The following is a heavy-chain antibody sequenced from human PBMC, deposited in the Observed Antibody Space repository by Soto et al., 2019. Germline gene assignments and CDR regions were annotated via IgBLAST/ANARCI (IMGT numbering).Heavy chain of an antibody. CDR3: ARSYPLYYGSGYNWFDP. CDR1: GYTFTSYA. CDR2: INAGNGNT. J-gene: IGHJ5*02. Sequence: GASVKVSCKASGYTFTSYAMHWVRQAPGQRLEWMGWINAGNGNTKYSQKFQGRVTITRDTSASTAYMELSSLRSEDTAVYYCARSYPLYYGSGYNWFDPWGQGTLVTSPQ. D-gene: IGHD3-10*01. V-gene: IGHV1-3*01.